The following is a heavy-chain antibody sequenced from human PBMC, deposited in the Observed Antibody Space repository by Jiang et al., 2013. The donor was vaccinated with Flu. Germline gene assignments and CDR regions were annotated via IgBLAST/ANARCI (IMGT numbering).Heavy chain of an antibody. CDR2: IDWDDDR. J-gene: IGHJ4*02. CDR1: GFSLSTRGMC. CDR3: ARMSSCGGEGSALLDY. Sequence: KPTQTLTLTCSFSGFSLSTRGMCVSWVRQPPGKALEWLALIDWDDDRYYNPSLQSRLTISKDASKNQLVLTMTNMDPVDTATYYCARMSSCGGEGSALLDYWGQGTLVTVSS. D-gene: IGHD2-21*01. V-gene: IGHV2-70*20.